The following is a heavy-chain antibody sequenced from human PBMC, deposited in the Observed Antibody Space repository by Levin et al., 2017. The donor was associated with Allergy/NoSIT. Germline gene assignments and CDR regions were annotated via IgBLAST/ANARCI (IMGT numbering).Heavy chain of an antibody. D-gene: IGHD3-10*01. CDR1: GFTVSSNY. J-gene: IGHJ3*02. V-gene: IGHV3-53*01. CDR2: IYSGGST. Sequence: PGGSLRLSCAASGFTVSSNYMSWVRQAPGKGLEWVSVIYSGGSTYYADSVKGRFTISRDNSKNTLYLQMNSLRAEDTAVYYCARWSYYYGSGNAFDIWGQGTMVTVSS. CDR3: ARWSYYYGSGNAFDI.